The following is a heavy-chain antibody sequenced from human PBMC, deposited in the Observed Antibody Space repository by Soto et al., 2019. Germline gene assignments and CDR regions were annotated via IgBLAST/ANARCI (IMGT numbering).Heavy chain of an antibody. J-gene: IGHJ1*01. V-gene: IGHV2-5*02. CDR2: IYWDDDK. CDR1: GFSLSTSGVG. D-gene: IGHD6-19*01. CDR3: APRRTRGWYGEYFQH. Sequence: QITLKESGPPLVKPTQTLTLTCTFSGFSLSTSGVGVGWIRQPPGKALEWLALIYWDDDKRYSPSLKSRLTITNDTSKNQVVLTMTNMDPVDTATYYCAPRRTRGWYGEYFQHWGQGTLVTVSS.